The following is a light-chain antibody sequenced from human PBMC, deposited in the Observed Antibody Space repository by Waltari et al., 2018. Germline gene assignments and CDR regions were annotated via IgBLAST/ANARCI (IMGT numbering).Light chain of an antibody. Sequence: DIQMTQSPSSLSASAGDRVTITCRASQDISTYLNWYQQKPGKAPKRLIYAASSLESGVPSRFSGSGSGTDFTLIISSLQPEDFATYYCLQYNSNPFTFGPGTKLDIK. CDR2: AAS. CDR3: LQYNSNPFT. CDR1: QDISTY. J-gene: IGKJ3*01. V-gene: IGKV1-17*01.